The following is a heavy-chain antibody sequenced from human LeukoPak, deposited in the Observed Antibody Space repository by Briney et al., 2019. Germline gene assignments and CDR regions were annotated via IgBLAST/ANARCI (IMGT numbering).Heavy chain of an antibody. Sequence: PSEILSLTCSVSGHTISSHYWSWIRQSPWEGLEWIGYVSYSGTTNYNPSLKSRVTISVDTAKNQFSLKLTSVIAADTAVYYCARDLQRHDAFDIWGQGTMVTVSS. J-gene: IGHJ3*02. V-gene: IGHV4-59*11. CDR1: GHTISSHY. CDR3: ARDLQRHDAFDI. CDR2: VSYSGTT.